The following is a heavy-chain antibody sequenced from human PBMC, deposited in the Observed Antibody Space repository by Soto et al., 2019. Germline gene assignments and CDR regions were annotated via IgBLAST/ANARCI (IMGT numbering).Heavy chain of an antibody. CDR2: INAGNGNT. V-gene: IGHV1-3*01. D-gene: IGHD3-3*01. J-gene: IGHJ3*02. CDR3: ASTVTIFGVVTARDASDI. CDR1: GYTLHIYA. Sequence: AAVPVYRAASGYTLHIYAMHYVRQDTGQMLEWMGWINAGNGNTKYSQKFQGRVTITRDTSASTAYMELSSLRSEDTAVYYCASTVTIFGVVTARDASDIWVQGTMVTFSS.